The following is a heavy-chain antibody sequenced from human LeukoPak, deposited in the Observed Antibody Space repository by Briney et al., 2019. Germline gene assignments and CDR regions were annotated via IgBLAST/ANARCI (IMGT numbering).Heavy chain of an antibody. CDR3: ATLGAVADIDY. CDR2: IIPILGIA. D-gene: IGHD6-19*01. Sequence: GASVKVSCKASGGTSSSYAISWVRQAPGQGLEWMGRIIPILGIANYAQKFQGRVTITADKSTSTAYMELSSLRSEDTAVYYCATLGAVADIDYWGQGTLVTVSS. CDR1: GGTSSSYA. J-gene: IGHJ4*02. V-gene: IGHV1-69*04.